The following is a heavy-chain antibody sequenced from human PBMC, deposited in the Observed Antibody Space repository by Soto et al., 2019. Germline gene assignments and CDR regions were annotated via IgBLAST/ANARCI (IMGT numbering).Heavy chain of an antibody. D-gene: IGHD2-15*01. CDR2: ISSSGSTI. CDR1: GFTFSDFY. V-gene: IGHV3-11*01. Sequence: QVQLVESGGGLVKPGGSLRLSCAASGFTFSDFYMTWIRQAPGKGLEWVAYISSSGSTIFYADSVKGRFTISRDNANNSLFLEMSSMRAEDTAVYYCAREYITNVVGPPGYWGHGTLVIVSS. CDR3: AREYITNVVGPPGY. J-gene: IGHJ4*01.